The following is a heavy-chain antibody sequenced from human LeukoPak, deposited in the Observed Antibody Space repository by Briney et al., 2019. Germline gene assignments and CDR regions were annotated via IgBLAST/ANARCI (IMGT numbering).Heavy chain of an antibody. J-gene: IGHJ4*02. CDR3: ARDFTMPYLDY. Sequence: ASVKVSCKASGYTFTSYGISLVRQAPGQGLEWMGWISDYNGNTNYAQKLQGRVTMTTDTSTSTAYMELRSLRSDDTAVYYCARDFTMPYLDYWGQGTLVTVSS. CDR1: GYTFTSYG. D-gene: IGHD3-10*01. V-gene: IGHV1-18*01. CDR2: ISDYNGNT.